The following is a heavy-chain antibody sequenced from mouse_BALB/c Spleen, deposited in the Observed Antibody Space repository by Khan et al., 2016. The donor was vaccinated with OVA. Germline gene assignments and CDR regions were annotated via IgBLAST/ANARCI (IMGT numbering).Heavy chain of an antibody. V-gene: IGHV5-6-3*01. CDR3: ARGGITTLVGGYYARDY. Sequence: EVQLVESGGGLVQPGGSLKLSCAASGFTFSSYGMSWVRQTPDKRLELVATINSNGGSTYYPDSVKGRFTISRDNAKNTLYLQMSSLKSEDTAMYYCARGGITTLVGGYYARDYWGQGTSVTVSS. J-gene: IGHJ4*01. D-gene: IGHD1-1*01. CDR1: GFTFSSYG. CDR2: INSNGGST.